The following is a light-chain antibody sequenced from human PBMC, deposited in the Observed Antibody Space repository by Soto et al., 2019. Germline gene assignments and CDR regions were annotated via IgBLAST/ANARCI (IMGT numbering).Light chain of an antibody. CDR3: QQYGSSPQT. CDR2: GAS. J-gene: IGKJ1*01. CDR1: QSVSSSY. V-gene: IGKV3-20*01. Sequence: EIVLTQSPGTLSLSPGERATLSCRASQSVSSSYLAWYQQKPGQAPRLLIYGASSRATGIPDRFCGSGSGTDFTLTISRLEPDDVAVYYCQQYGSSPQTFGPRTKVEIK.